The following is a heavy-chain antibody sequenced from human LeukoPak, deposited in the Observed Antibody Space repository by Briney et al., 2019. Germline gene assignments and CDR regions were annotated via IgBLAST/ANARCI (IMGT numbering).Heavy chain of an antibody. V-gene: IGHV3-23*05. Sequence: GGSLRLPCAASGFTFRNYAMSWVRQAPGRGLEWVSGIYPSDTYTYYADSVKGRFTISKDNSKNTLYLQLNSLRAEDTAAYYCAKGPERSDRGYSDYWGQGTLVTVSS. J-gene: IGHJ4*02. CDR3: AKGPERSDRGYSDY. CDR1: GFTFRNYA. CDR2: IYPSDTYT. D-gene: IGHD2-21*02.